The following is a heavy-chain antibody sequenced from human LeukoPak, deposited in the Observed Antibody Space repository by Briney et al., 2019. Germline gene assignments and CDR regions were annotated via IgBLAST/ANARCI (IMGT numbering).Heavy chain of an antibody. V-gene: IGHV4-59*12. Sequence: SETLSLTCTVSGGSISSYYWSWIRQPPGKGLEWIGYIYYSGSTNYNPSPKSRVTISVDTSKDQFSLKLSSVTAADTAVYYCARRGIVAILRWGQGTLVTVSS. D-gene: IGHD5-12*01. CDR3: ARRGIVAILR. CDR1: GGSISSYY. CDR2: IYYSGST. J-gene: IGHJ4*02.